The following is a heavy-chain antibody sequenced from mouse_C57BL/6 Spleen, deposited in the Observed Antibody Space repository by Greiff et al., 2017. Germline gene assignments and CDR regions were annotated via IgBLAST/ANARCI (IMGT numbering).Heavy chain of an antibody. J-gene: IGHJ1*03. CDR3: ARRIYYGNYGYFDV. CDR2: INPNNGGT. V-gene: IGHV1-22*01. CDR1: GYTFTDYN. Sequence: VQLQQSGPELVTPGASVQMSCKSSGYTFTDYNMHWVKQSPGKSLEWIGYINPNNGGTSYNQKFKGKATLTVNKSSSTAYMELRSLTSEDSAVYYCARRIYYGNYGYFDVWGTGTTVTVSS. D-gene: IGHD2-1*01.